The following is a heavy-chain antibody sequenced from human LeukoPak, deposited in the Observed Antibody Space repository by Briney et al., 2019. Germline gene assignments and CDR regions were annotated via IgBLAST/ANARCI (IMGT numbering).Heavy chain of an antibody. Sequence: GGSLRLSCVASGFTFSSHDMHWVRQTTGKGLEWVSGIGTAGATFYPGSVKGRFTISRENAKNSLYLQMNNLRAGDTAVYYCTRATAGFDYWGQGTLVTVSS. CDR2: IGTAGAT. V-gene: IGHV3-13*01. CDR1: GFTFSSHD. CDR3: TRATAGFDY. J-gene: IGHJ4*02.